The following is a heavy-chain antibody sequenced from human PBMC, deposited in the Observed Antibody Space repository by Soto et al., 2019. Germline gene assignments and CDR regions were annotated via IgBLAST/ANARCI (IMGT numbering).Heavy chain of an antibody. CDR3: AKVEPKLRFLEWLPDY. V-gene: IGHV3-30*18. D-gene: IGHD3-3*01. Sequence: GGSLRLSCAASGFTFSSYGMHWVRQAPGKGLEWVAVISYDGSNKYYADSVKGRFTISRDNSKNTLYLQMNSLRAEDTAVYYCAKVEPKLRFLEWLPDYWGQGTLVTVSS. CDR2: ISYDGSNK. CDR1: GFTFSSYG. J-gene: IGHJ4*02.